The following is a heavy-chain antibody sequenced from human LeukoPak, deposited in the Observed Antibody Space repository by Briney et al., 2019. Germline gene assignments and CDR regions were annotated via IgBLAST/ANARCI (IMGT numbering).Heavy chain of an antibody. CDR1: GFTFATYA. CDR3: AKDRELLFAHCWFDL. J-gene: IGHJ5*02. Sequence: PGGSLRLSCAASGFTFATYAMSWVRQAPGEGLGWVGGISISSVDSYYADSVKGRFSISRDDSRNTLYLQMNRLRDEDTAIYYCAKDRELLFAHCWFDLWGQGTLVTVSS. CDR2: ISISSVDS. D-gene: IGHD3-10*01. V-gene: IGHV3-23*01.